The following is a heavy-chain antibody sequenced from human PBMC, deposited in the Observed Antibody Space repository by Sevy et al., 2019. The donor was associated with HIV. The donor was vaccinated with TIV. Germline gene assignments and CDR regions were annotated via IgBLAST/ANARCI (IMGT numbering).Heavy chain of an antibody. J-gene: IGHJ4*02. D-gene: IGHD3-10*01. CDR2: IKQDGSEK. Sequence: GGSLRLSCAASGFTFSSYWMSWVRQAPGKGLEWVANIKQDGSEKYYVDSVKGRFTISRDNAKNSLYLQMNSLRAEDTAVYYSARDRVYYYGSGSYTYYFDYWGQGTLVTVSS. CDR3: ARDRVYYYGSGSYTYYFDY. V-gene: IGHV3-7*01. CDR1: GFTFSSYW.